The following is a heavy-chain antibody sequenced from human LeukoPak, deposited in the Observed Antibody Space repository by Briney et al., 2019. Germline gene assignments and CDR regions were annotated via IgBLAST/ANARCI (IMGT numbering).Heavy chain of an antibody. J-gene: IGHJ4*02. CDR2: INHSGST. CDR3: ARGRVSSGWYRDY. V-gene: IGHV4-34*01. CDR1: GGSFSGYY. D-gene: IGHD6-19*01. Sequence: SETLSLTCAVYGGSFSGYYWSWIRQPPGKGLEWIGEINHSGSTNYNPSLKSRVTISVDTSKSQFSLKLSSVTAADTAVYYCARGRVSSGWYRDYWGQGTLVTVSS.